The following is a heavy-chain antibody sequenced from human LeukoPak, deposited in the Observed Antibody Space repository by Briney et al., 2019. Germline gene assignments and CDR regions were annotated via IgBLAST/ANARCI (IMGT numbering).Heavy chain of an antibody. CDR1: GYTFTGYY. V-gene: IGHV1-2*06. Sequence: GASVKVSCKASGYTFTGYYVHWVRQAPGQGLEWMGRRNPNSGGTNSAQKFQGRVTMTRDTSISTPYMERSSLRSDATAVYYCARGYLSASSRYSAIWGQGTLVTVSS. CDR3: ARGYLSASSRYSAI. CDR2: RNPNSGGT. J-gene: IGHJ4*02. D-gene: IGHD3-22*01.